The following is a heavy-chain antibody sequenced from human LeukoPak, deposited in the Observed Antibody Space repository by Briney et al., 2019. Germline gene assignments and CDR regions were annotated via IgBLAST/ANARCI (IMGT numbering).Heavy chain of an antibody. Sequence: GESLKISCKGSGYPFTTYWIGWVRQMPGKGLEWMGMIYPGDSDTRYSPSFQGQVTISADKSINTAYLQWSSLKASDTAMYYCARQRNCTNGVCYSVDYWGQGTLVTVSS. V-gene: IGHV5-51*01. CDR3: ARQRNCTNGVCYSVDY. CDR1: GYPFTTYW. D-gene: IGHD2-8*01. CDR2: IYPGDSDT. J-gene: IGHJ4*02.